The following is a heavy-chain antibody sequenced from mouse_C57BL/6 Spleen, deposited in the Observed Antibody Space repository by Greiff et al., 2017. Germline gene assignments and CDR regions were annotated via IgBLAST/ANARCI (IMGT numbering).Heavy chain of an antibody. CDR2: ISSGGSYT. J-gene: IGHJ2*01. CDR3: ARQDGYYDY. V-gene: IGHV5-6*02. CDR1: GFTFSSYG. D-gene: IGHD2-3*01. Sequence: EVKLEESGGDLVKPGGSLKLSCAASGFTFSSYGMSWVRQTPGQRLEWVATISSGGSYTYYPDSVKGRFTISRDNAKNTLYLQMSSLKSEDTAMYYCARQDGYYDYWGQGTTLTVSS.